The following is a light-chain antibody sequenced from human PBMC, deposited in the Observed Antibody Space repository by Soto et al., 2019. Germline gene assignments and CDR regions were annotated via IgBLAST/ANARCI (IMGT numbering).Light chain of an antibody. CDR2: GAS. CDR1: QSVSSN. V-gene: IGKV3-15*01. Sequence: EIVMTQSPATLSVSPGERATLSRRASQSVSSNLAWYQQKPGQAPRLLIYGASTRATGIPARFSGSGSGTEFTLTISSLQSEDFAVYYCQQYNNWLYTFGQGTKLEIK. J-gene: IGKJ2*01. CDR3: QQYNNWLYT.